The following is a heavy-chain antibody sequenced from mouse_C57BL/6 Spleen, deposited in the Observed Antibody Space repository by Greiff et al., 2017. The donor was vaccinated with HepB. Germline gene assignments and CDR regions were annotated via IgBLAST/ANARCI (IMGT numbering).Heavy chain of an antibody. CDR2: INPNNGGT. Sequence: EVQLQQSGPELVKPGASVKISCKASGYTFTDYYMNWVKQSHGKSLEWIGDINPNNGGTSYNQKFKGKATLTVDKSSSTAYMELRSLTSEDSAVYYCARFNDYEPYYAMDYWGQGTSVTVSS. V-gene: IGHV1-26*01. D-gene: IGHD2-4*01. CDR1: GYTFTDYY. CDR3: ARFNDYEPYYAMDY. J-gene: IGHJ4*01.